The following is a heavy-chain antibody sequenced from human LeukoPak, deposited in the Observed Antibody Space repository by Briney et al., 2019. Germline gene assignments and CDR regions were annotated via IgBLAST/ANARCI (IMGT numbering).Heavy chain of an antibody. CDR3: AREWN. J-gene: IGHJ4*02. CDR2: IKHDGSEK. Sequence: GGSLRLSCVASGFTFRTDWMSWVRQAPGKGPEWVASIKHDGSEKYYVDSVKGRFTISTDNAKNSLYLRMNSLRAEDTAVYYCAREWNWGQGSLVTVSS. V-gene: IGHV3-7*01. CDR1: GFTFRTDW.